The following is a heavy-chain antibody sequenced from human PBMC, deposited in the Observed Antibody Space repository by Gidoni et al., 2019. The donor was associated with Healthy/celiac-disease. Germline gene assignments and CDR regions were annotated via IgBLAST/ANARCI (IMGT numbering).Heavy chain of an antibody. J-gene: IGHJ4*02. V-gene: IGHV3-11*01. CDR1: GFTFSDYY. D-gene: IGHD6-19*01. Sequence: QVQLLESGGGLVKPGGSLRLPCAASGFTFSDYYMSWIRQAPGKGLEWVSYISSSGSTIYYADSVKGRFTISRDNAKNSLYLQMNSLRAEDTAVYYCARDRFAVAGDQTNFDYWGQGTLVTVSS. CDR3: ARDRFAVAGDQTNFDY. CDR2: ISSSGSTI.